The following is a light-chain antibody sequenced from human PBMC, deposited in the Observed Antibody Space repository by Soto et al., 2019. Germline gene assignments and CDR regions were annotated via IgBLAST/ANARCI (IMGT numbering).Light chain of an antibody. V-gene: IGKV3-15*01. J-gene: IGKJ1*01. CDR3: QQYNNWWT. CDR2: GAS. CDR1: QSVSSS. Sequence: DIVSTQSPATLSMSPGERATLSCRASQSVSSSLAWYQQKPGQAPRLLIYGASTRATGIPARFSGSGSGTEFTLTISSLEFEDSAVYYCQQYNNWWTFGQGTKVDIK.